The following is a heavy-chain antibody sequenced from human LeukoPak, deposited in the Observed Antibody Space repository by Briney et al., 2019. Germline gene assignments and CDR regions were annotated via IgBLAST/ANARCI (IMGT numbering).Heavy chain of an antibody. CDR2: IKQDGSEK. Sequence: GGSLRLSCAASGFTVSSNYMSWVRQAPGKGLEWVANIKQDGSEKYYVDSVKGRFTISRDNAKNSLYLQMNSLRAEDTAVYYCARAETYQLGRDYWGQGTLVTVSS. CDR3: ARAETYQLGRDY. CDR1: GFTVSSNY. D-gene: IGHD2-2*01. V-gene: IGHV3-7*01. J-gene: IGHJ4*02.